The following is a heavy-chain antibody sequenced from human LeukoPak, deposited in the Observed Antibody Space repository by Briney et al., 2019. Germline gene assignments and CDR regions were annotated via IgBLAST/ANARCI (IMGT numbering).Heavy chain of an antibody. CDR3: ARDRIKSGSYYFDY. CDR2: ISGRSSTI. V-gene: IGHV3-48*01. J-gene: IGHJ4*02. Sequence: GGSLRLSCAASAFTFSDYSMNWVRQAPGKGLEWVSYISGRSSTIYYADSVKGRFTISRDNAKNSMYLQMNSLRAEDTAVYYCARDRIKSGSYYFDYWAQGTLVTVSS. CDR1: AFTFSDYS. D-gene: IGHD1-26*01.